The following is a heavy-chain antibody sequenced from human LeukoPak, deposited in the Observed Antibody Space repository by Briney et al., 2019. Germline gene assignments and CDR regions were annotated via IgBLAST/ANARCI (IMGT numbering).Heavy chain of an antibody. Sequence: PGGSLRLSCAASGFTFSSYSMNWVRQAPGKGLEWVSSISSSSSYIYYADSVKGRFTISRDNAKNSLYLQMNSLRAEDTAVYYCARDLHPTHYYYYYMDVWGKGTTVTVSS. CDR1: GFTFSSYS. CDR3: ARDLHPTHYYYYYMDV. V-gene: IGHV3-21*01. J-gene: IGHJ6*03. CDR2: ISSSSSYI.